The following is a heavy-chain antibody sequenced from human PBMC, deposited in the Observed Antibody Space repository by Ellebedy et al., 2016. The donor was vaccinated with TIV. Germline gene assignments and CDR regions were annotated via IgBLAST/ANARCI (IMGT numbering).Heavy chain of an antibody. V-gene: IGHV3-7*01. CDR1: GFSFRNYW. CDR3: ARRGSYGDYAVQINSWFDT. J-gene: IGHJ5*02. Sequence: GGSLRLSCAASGFSFRNYWMGWVRQAPGKGLEWVANIYQDGSEKYYVDSVKGRFTISRDNADNSLFLQMNSLRAEDTAVYYCARRGSYGDYAVQINSWFDTWGRGTLVAVSS. CDR2: IYQDGSEK. D-gene: IGHD3-16*01.